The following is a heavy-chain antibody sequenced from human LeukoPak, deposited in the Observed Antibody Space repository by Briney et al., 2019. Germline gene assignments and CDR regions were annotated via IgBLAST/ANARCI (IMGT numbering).Heavy chain of an antibody. D-gene: IGHD4-17*01. CDR3: ARGGPLGDTNRFDF. J-gene: IGHJ4*02. CDR1: GFTFSSFA. Sequence: PGGSLRLSCAASGFTFSSFAMHWVRQAPGKGLEWVALLAYDGTNEYYTWSVKGRFTISRDNSKNMVYLQMNGLRLDDTAVYYCARGGPLGDTNRFDFWGQGTLVTVSS. V-gene: IGHV3-30*04. CDR2: LAYDGTNE.